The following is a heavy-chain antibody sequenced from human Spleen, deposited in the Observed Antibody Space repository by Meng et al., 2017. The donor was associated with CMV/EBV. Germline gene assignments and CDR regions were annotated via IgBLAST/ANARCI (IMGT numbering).Heavy chain of an antibody. CDR3: ARDRGVVITNSMAFDI. Sequence: GESLKISCAASGFSLSSYAIHWVRQAPGKGLEWVAVISYDGSNKYYGDSVKGRFTISRDNSKNTLYLQMNSLRVEDTAVYYCARDRGVVITNSMAFDIWGQGTVVTVSS. V-gene: IGHV3-30*04. D-gene: IGHD3-22*01. CDR2: ISYDGSNK. CDR1: GFSLSSYA. J-gene: IGHJ3*02.